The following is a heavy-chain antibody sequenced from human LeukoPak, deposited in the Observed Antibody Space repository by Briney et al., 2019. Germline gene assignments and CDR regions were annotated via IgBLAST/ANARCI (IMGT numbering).Heavy chain of an antibody. CDR2: IRYDGSNK. V-gene: IGHV3-30*02. CDR3: ATLNSIVVVTAPFDY. D-gene: IGHD2-21*02. J-gene: IGHJ4*02. CDR1: GFTFSSYG. Sequence: AGRSLRLSCAASGFTFSSYGMHWVRQAPGKGLGWVAFIRYDGSNKYYADSVKGRFTISRDNSKNTLYLQMNSLRAEDTAVYYCATLNSIVVVTAPFDYWGQGTLVTVSS.